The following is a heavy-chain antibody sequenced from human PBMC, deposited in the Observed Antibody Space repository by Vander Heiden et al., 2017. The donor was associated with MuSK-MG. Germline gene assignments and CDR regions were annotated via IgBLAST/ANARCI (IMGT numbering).Heavy chain of an antibody. CDR3: ARGRVEHYFDY. V-gene: IGHV4-34*01. CDR2: INHSGST. CDR1: GGSFSGYY. D-gene: IGHD1-26*01. J-gene: IGHJ4*02. Sequence: QVQLQQWGAGLLKPSETLSLTCAVYGGSFSGYYWSWIRQPPGKGLEWIGEINHSGSTNDNPSLKSRVTISVDTSKNQFSMKMRSVTAADTAVYYGARGRVEHYFDYWGEGTLVTVYS.